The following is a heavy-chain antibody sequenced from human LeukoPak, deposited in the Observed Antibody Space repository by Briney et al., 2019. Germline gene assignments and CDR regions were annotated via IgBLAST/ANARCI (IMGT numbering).Heavy chain of an antibody. D-gene: IGHD4-17*01. Sequence: PSQTLSLTCTVSGGSISSGDYYWGWIRQPPGKGLEWIGSIYYSGSTYYNPSLKSRVTISVDTSKNQFSLKLSSVTAADTAVYYCARSSALDGDHNYWGQGTLVTVSS. CDR3: ARSSALDGDHNY. CDR2: IYYSGST. J-gene: IGHJ4*02. V-gene: IGHV4-39*01. CDR1: GGSISSGDYY.